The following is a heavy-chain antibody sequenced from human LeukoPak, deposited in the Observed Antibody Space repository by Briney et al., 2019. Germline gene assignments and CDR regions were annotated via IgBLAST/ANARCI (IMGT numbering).Heavy chain of an antibody. CDR3: ARHGGYHSPIDY. V-gene: IGHV4-59*08. D-gene: IGHD3-22*01. CDR1: GGSISSYY. CDR2: IYYSGST. Sequence: NPSETLSLTCTVSGGSISSYYWSWIRQPPGKGLEWIGYIYYSGSTNYNPFLKSRVTISVDTSKNQFSLKLSSVTAADTAVYYCARHGGYHSPIDYWGQGTLVTVSS. J-gene: IGHJ4*02.